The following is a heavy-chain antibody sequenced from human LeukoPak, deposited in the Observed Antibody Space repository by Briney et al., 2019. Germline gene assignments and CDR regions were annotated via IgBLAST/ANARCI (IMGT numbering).Heavy chain of an antibody. CDR2: IWYDGSNK. J-gene: IGHJ4*02. CDR3: ARGVMVRGVIGPGDY. CDR1: GFTFSSYG. D-gene: IGHD3-10*01. Sequence: GGSLRLSCAASGFTFSSYGMHWVRQAPGKGLEWVAVIWYDGSNKYYADSVKGRFTISRDNSKNTLYLQMNSLRAEDTAVYYCARGVMVRGVIGPGDYWGQGTLVTVSS. V-gene: IGHV3-33*01.